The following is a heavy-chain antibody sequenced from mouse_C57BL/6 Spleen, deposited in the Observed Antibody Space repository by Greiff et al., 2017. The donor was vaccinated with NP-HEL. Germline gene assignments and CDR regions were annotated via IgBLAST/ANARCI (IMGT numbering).Heavy chain of an antibody. J-gene: IGHJ4*01. CDR1: GFNIKNTY. CDR3: ARSPITTVVAKDYYAMDY. Sequence: VQLQQSVAELVRPGASVKLSCTASGFNIKNTYMHWVKQRPEQGLEWIGRIDPANGNTKYVPKFQGKATITADTSSNTAYLQLSSLTSEDTAIYYCARSPITTVVAKDYYAMDYWGQGTSVTVSS. V-gene: IGHV14-3*01. D-gene: IGHD1-1*01. CDR2: IDPANGNT.